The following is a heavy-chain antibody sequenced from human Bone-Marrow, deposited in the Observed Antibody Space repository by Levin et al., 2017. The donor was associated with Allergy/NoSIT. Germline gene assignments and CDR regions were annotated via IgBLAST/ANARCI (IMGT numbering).Heavy chain of an antibody. V-gene: IGHV4-59*11. Sequence: SSETLSLTCTVSGASIRSHYWSWIRQPPGKGLEWLGYIYYTGSTHYNPSLQSRVTISMDTSMTQFSLRLNSATAADTAVYYCARRNIDTMVAAFDVWGPGTMVTVSS. J-gene: IGHJ3*01. CDR3: ARRNIDTMVAAFDV. CDR2: IYYTGST. D-gene: IGHD4-23*01. CDR1: GASIRSHY.